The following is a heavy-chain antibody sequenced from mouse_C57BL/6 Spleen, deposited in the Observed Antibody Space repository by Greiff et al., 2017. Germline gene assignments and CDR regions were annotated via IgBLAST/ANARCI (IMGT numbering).Heavy chain of an antibody. J-gene: IGHJ2*01. Sequence: QVQLQQPGAELVKPGASVKMSCKASGYTFTSYWITWVKQRPGQGLEWIGDIYPGSGSTNYNEKFKSKATLTVDTSSSTAYMQLSSLTSEVSAVYSWVRWYFGWGSSYRGDYWGKGTTLTVSS. CDR2: IYPGSGST. CDR3: VRWYFGWGSSYRGDY. D-gene: IGHD1-1*01. V-gene: IGHV1-55*01. CDR1: GYTFTSYW.